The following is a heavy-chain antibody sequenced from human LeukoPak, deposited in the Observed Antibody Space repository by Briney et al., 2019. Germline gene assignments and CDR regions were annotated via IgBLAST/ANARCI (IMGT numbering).Heavy chain of an antibody. CDR3: ANQPSLSSITDY. D-gene: IGHD1-14*01. CDR2: ISGHGGNT. J-gene: IGHJ4*02. Sequence: GGSLRLSCAASGFTFSSYAMNWDREAPGKGLEWVSGISGHGGNTYYADSVRGRFTISRDNSKNTLYLQMNSLRAEDTAVYYCANQPSLSSITDYWGQGTLVTVSS. CDR1: GFTFSSYA. V-gene: IGHV3-23*01.